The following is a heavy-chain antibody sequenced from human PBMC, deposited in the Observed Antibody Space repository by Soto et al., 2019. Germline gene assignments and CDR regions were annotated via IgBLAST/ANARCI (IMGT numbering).Heavy chain of an antibody. Sequence: EVQLLESGGGLVEPGGSLRLSCAASGFTFSSYAMSWVRQAPGKGLEWVSGISVSGGSTYYADSVKGRLTISRDSSKNTLYLQINSLRAEDLAVYDCAKYYTSGTFVIWGQGTMVTGSS. CDR3: AKYYTSGTFVI. D-gene: IGHD3-3*01. J-gene: IGHJ3*02. CDR1: GFTFSSYA. V-gene: IGHV3-23*01. CDR2: ISVSGGST.